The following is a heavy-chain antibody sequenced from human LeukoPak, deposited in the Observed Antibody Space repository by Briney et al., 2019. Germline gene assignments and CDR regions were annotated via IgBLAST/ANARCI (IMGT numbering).Heavy chain of an antibody. J-gene: IGHJ6*02. V-gene: IGHV3-30*04. Sequence: GRSLRLSCAASGFTFSSHAMHWVRQAPGKGLEWVAVISYDGSNRYYADSVKGRFTISRDNSKNTLYLQMNSLRAEDTAVYYCARSGSGDPTTEMDYYYYGMDVWGQGTTVTVSS. CDR1: GFTFSSHA. D-gene: IGHD3-10*01. CDR3: ARSGSGDPTTEMDYYYYGMDV. CDR2: ISYDGSNR.